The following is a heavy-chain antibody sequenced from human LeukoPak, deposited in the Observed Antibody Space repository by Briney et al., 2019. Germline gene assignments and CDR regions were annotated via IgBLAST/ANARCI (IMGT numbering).Heavy chain of an antibody. D-gene: IGHD3-22*01. Sequence: GRSLRISSATSGFTFTTFWMHFVRQAPGKGWVCHPRINDDGSSTNYADCVKGRFTISRDNAKNTLYLQMNSLRAEDTAVYYCVRDWGYDSSGYWQKYFDTWGQGTLVTVSS. J-gene: IGHJ4*02. CDR3: VRDWGYDSSGYWQKYFDT. V-gene: IGHV3-74*01. CDR1: GFTFTTFW. CDR2: INDDGSST.